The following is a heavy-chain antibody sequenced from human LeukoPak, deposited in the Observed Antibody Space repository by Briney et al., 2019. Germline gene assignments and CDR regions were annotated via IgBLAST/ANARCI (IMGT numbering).Heavy chain of an antibody. CDR2: ISAYNGNT. V-gene: IGHV1-18*01. CDR1: GHTFTSYG. D-gene: IGHD1-7*01. CDR3: ARDLRPRTSDY. Sequence: GASVKVSCKASGHTFTSYGISWVRQAPGQGLEWMGWISAYNGNTNYAQKLQGRVTMTTDTSTSTAYMELRSLRSDDTTVYYCARDLRPRTSDYWGQGTLVTVSS. J-gene: IGHJ4*02.